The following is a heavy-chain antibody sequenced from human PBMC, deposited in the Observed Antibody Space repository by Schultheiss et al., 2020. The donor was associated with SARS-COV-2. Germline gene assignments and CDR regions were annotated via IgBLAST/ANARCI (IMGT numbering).Heavy chain of an antibody. CDR3: ARHDDFWSGYPHAFDI. V-gene: IGHV4-34*01. CDR1: GGSFSGYY. D-gene: IGHD3-3*01. J-gene: IGHJ3*02. Sequence: SETLSLTCAVYGGSFSGYYWSWIRQPPGKGLEWIGEINHSGSTNYNPSLKSRVTISVDTSKNQFSLKLSSVTAADTAVYYCARHDDFWSGYPHAFDIWGQGTTVTVSS. CDR2: INHSGST.